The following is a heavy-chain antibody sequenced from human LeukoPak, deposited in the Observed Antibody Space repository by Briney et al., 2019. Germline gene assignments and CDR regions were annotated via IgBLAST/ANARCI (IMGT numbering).Heavy chain of an antibody. CDR2: MYYSGSS. Sequence: SETLSLTCSVSGGSIGGSSYYWGWIRQPPGKGLEWIGSMYYSGSSYYNPSLKSRVTISVDTSKNQFSLRLSSVTAADTAVYYCARHGPDSGYKEHFDYWGQGTLVTVSS. CDR1: GGSIGGSSYY. D-gene: IGHD1-14*01. V-gene: IGHV4-39*01. CDR3: ARHGPDSGYKEHFDY. J-gene: IGHJ4*02.